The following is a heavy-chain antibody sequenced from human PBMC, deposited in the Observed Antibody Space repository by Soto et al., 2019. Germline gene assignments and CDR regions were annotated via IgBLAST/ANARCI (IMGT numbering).Heavy chain of an antibody. D-gene: IGHD1-26*01. CDR1: GFTFSSSA. J-gene: IGHJ4*02. V-gene: IGHV3-30-3*01. CDR3: AGSSGWSHSGSYLKVRAVRGTSTPDY. CDR2: ISYDGSNK. Sequence: PRLSCGASGFTFSSSAMHCVRQPPRKGLEWVAVISYDGSNKYYADSVKGRFTISRDNSKNTLYLQMNSLRAEDTAVYYCAGSSGWSHSGSYLKVRAVRGTSTPDYWGQGTLVTVSS.